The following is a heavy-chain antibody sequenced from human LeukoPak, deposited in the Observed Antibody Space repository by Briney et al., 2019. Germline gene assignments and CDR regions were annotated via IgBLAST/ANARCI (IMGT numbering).Heavy chain of an antibody. V-gene: IGHV4-59*12. CDR2: IYYSGST. D-gene: IGHD3-10*01. J-gene: IGHJ5*02. Sequence: SETLSLTCTVSGGSISSYYWSWIRQPPGKGLEWIGYIYYSGSTNYNPSLKSRVTISVDTSKNQFSLKLSSVTAADTAVYYCARITRDGSGSYYTPWGQGTLVTVSS. CDR1: GGSISSYY. CDR3: ARITRDGSGSYYTP.